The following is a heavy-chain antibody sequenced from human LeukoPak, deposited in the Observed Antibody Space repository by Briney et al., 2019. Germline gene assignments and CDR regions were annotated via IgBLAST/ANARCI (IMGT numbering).Heavy chain of an antibody. D-gene: IGHD6-13*01. CDR1: GFTFSSNG. CDR2: ISYDGSNK. CDR3: AKDSHSQQLVTEYFDY. Sequence: GRSLRLSCAASGFTFSSNGMHWVRQAPGKGLEWVAVISYDGSNKYYADSVKGRFTISRDNSKNTLYLQMNSLRAEDTAVYYCAKDSHSQQLVTEYFDYWGQGTLVTVSS. J-gene: IGHJ4*02. V-gene: IGHV3-30*18.